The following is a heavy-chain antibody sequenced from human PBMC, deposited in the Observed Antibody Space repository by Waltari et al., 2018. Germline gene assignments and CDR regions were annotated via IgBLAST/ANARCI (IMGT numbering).Heavy chain of an antibody. J-gene: IGHJ4*02. Sequence: QVKLEQWGAGLVKPSETLSLTCAVYGSSIRRYYNWNWIRQSPGKGLQWIGYVFGKTGNTAYNPSLENRVTISKDTSKNQFSLKLNSVTAADTAVYYCARDQATEIDYWGPGVLVTVSS. CDR3: ARDQATEIDY. V-gene: IGHV4-59*12. CDR2: VFGKTGNT. CDR1: GSSIRRYYN.